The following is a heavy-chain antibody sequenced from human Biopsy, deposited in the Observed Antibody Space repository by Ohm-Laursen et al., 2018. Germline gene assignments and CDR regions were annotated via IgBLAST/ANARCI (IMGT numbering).Heavy chain of an antibody. Sequence: SVKVSCKASGYSFTKYYINWVRQAPGQGLEWMGIINPTGGTTSYAEKFQGRVTLTRDTSTGTVYLELNSLIYEDTALYYCARDETGSSVFGPYYYGMGVWGQGTTVTVSS. J-gene: IGHJ6*02. CDR2: INPTGGTT. CDR1: GYSFTKYY. V-gene: IGHV1-46*01. D-gene: IGHD3-9*01. CDR3: ARDETGSSVFGPYYYGMGV.